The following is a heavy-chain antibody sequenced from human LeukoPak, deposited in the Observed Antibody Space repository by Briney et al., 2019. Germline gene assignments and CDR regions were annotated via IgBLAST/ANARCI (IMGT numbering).Heavy chain of an antibody. CDR3: ARDPVRRVEGYCGGDCRDY. CDR1: GGSISSGSYY. CDR2: IYTSGST. Sequence: PSETLSLTCTVSGGSISSGSYYWSWIRQPAGKGLEWIGRIYTSGSTNYNPSLKSRVTISVDTSKNQFSLKLSSVTAADTAVYYCARDPVRRVEGYCGGDCRDYWGQGTLVTVSS. V-gene: IGHV4-61*02. J-gene: IGHJ4*02. D-gene: IGHD2-21*01.